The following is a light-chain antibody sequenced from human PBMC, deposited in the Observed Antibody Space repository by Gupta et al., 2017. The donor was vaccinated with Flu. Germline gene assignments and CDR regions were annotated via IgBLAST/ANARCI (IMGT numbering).Light chain of an antibody. CDR3: QSDDSSLSASV. V-gene: IGLV1-40*01. CDR2: GHD. J-gene: IGLJ1*01. Sequence: QSVLTQPPSVSGAPGQRVTISCPGSSSNIGAGYDVHWYQQLPGTAPKLLIYGHDNRPSGVPDRFSGSKSGTSASLAITGLRPDDEADYYCQSDDSSLSASVFGAGTTVTVL. CDR1: SSNIGAGYD.